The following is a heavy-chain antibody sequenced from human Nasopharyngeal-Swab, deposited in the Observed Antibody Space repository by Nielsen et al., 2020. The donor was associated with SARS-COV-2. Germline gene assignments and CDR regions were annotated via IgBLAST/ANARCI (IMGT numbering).Heavy chain of an antibody. D-gene: IGHD1-26*01. CDR2: ISYDGSNK. J-gene: IGHJ4*02. V-gene: IGHV3-30*18. Sequence: WIRQPPGKGLEWVAVISYDGSNKYYADSVKGRFTISRDNSKNTLYLQMNSLRAEDTAVYYCAKDQGGSYFYWGQGTLATVSS. CDR3: AKDQGGSYFY.